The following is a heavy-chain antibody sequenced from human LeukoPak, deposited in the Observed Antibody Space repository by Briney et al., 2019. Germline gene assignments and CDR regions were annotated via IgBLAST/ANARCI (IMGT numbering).Heavy chain of an antibody. D-gene: IGHD3-22*01. CDR2: IHYSGNT. V-gene: IGHV4-39*01. J-gene: IGHJ4*02. Sequence: PSETLSLTCTVSAGSVNSSPYYWGWVRQPPGKGLEWIGSIHYSGNTYYNPSLKSRVTISVDTSRNQFSLKLSSVSAADRGIYCCAKHEGSYFDKSGYTFEYWGQGTLVTVSS. CDR1: AGSVNSSPYY. CDR3: AKHEGSYFDKSGYTFEY.